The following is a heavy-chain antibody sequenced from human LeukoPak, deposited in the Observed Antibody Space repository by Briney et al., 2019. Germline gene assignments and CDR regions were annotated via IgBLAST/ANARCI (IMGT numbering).Heavy chain of an antibody. Sequence: GGSLRLSCAASGFTFSSYGMHWVRQAPGKGLEWVAVIWYDGGNKYYADSVKGRFTISRDNSKNTLYLQMNSLRAEDTAVYYCAREDYYDSSGYLVDYWGQGTLVTVSS. CDR2: IWYDGGNK. D-gene: IGHD3-22*01. CDR1: GFTFSSYG. V-gene: IGHV3-33*01. CDR3: AREDYYDSSGYLVDY. J-gene: IGHJ4*02.